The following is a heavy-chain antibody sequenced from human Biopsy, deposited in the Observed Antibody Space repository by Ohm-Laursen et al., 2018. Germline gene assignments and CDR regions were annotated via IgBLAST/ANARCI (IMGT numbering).Heavy chain of an antibody. CDR3: GNEVHGRDY. Sequence: SETLSLTCAVFGKTFSDYQWSWIRQPPGKGLEWIGQINQAGTTNYNPSLKSRVSISADASKYEFSLRLTSVTAADTAVYLCGNEVHGRDYWGLGAQVTVSS. D-gene: IGHD2-15*01. CDR1: GKTFSDYQ. V-gene: IGHV4-34*08. CDR2: INQAGTT. J-gene: IGHJ4*02.